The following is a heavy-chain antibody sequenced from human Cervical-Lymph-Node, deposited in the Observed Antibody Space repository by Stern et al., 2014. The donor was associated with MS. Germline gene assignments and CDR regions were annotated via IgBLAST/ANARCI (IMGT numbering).Heavy chain of an antibody. CDR2: IIPSFGTP. J-gene: IGHJ6*02. CDR3: ATPSTVIVGGMDV. V-gene: IGHV1-69*01. CDR1: GGTFSSQA. Sequence: MQLVESGAEVKKPGSSVKVSCKASGGTFSSQAINWVRQAPGQGLEWLGGIIPSFGTPNYAQKVQDRVTITADESTSTAYMDLSSLRSEDTAVYYCATPSTVIVGGMDVWGQGTTVTVSS. D-gene: IGHD4-17*01.